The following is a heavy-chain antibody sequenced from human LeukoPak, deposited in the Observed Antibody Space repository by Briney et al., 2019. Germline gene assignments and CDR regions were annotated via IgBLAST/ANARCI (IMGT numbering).Heavy chain of an antibody. CDR2: ISYDGSNK. CDR3: AKEHYYDSRNAFDI. Sequence: GGSLRLSCAASGFTFSSYAMHWVRQAPGKGLEWVAVISYDGSNKYYADSVKGRFTISRDNSKNTLYLQMNSLRAEDTAVYYCAKEHYYDSRNAFDIWGQGTMVTVSS. V-gene: IGHV3-30*04. D-gene: IGHD3-22*01. J-gene: IGHJ3*02. CDR1: GFTFSSYA.